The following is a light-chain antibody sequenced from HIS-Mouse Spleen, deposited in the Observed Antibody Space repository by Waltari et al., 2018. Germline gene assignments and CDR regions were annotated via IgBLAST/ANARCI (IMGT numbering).Light chain of an antibody. J-gene: IGLJ2*01. V-gene: IGLV2-23*01. CDR2: EGS. CDR3: CSYAGSSTVV. CDR1: CSDVGSYNI. Sequence: QSALTQPASVSGSPGQSITISCTGTCSDVGSYNIISWYQQHPGQAPKLMIYEGSKRPSGVSNRFSGSKSGNTASLTISGLQAEDEADYYCCSYAGSSTVVFGGGTKLTVL.